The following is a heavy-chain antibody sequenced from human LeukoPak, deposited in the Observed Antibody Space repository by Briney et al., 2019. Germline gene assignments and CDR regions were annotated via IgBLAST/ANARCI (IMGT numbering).Heavy chain of an antibody. J-gene: IGHJ5*02. V-gene: IGHV3-30-3*01. CDR1: GFTFSSYA. Sequence: PGGSLRLSCAASGFTFSSYAMHWVRQAPGKGLEWVAVISYDGSNKYYADSVKGRFTISRDNSKNTLYLQMNSLRAEDTAVYYCAKDLIVVPAAGGWFDTWGQGTLVTVSS. CDR2: ISYDGSNK. CDR3: AKDLIVVPAAGGWFDT. D-gene: IGHD2-2*01.